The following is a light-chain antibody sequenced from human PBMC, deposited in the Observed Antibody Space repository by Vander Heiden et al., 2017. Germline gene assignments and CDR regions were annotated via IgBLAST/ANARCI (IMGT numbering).Light chain of an antibody. CDR3: SAWDNSLNAWV. V-gene: IGLV1-44*01. CDR2: SNN. Sequence: QSVLTQPPSASGTPGQRVTISCSGSSSNIGSRTVNWYQHLPGTAPKLLIYSNNQRPSGVPDRFSASKSGTSASLAVSGLQSEDEADYYCSAWDNSLNAWVFGGGTKLTVL. J-gene: IGLJ3*02. CDR1: SSNIGSRT.